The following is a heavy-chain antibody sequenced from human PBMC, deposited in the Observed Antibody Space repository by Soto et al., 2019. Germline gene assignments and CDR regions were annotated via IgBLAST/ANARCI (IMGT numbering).Heavy chain of an antibody. CDR1: GFTSSDYY. J-gene: IGHJ6*02. D-gene: IGHD6-6*01. Sequence: GGSLRLSCAASGFTSSDYYMSWIRQAPGKGLEWVSYISSSGSTIYYADSVKGRFTISRDNAKNSLYLQMNSLRAEDTAVYYCARSSPDIAARTFYYYYGMDVWGQGTTVTVSS. CDR2: ISSSGSTI. CDR3: ARSSPDIAARTFYYYYGMDV. V-gene: IGHV3-11*01.